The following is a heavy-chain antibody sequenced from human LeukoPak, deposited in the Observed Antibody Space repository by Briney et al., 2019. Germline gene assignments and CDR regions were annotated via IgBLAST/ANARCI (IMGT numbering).Heavy chain of an antibody. CDR3: ARVSIAAAGLTFDY. Sequence: GGSLRLSCAASGFTFSSYSMNWVRQAPGKGLEWVSYISSSSSTIYYADSVKGRFTISRDNAKNSLYLQMNSLRAEDTAVYYCARVSIAAAGLTFDYWGQGTLVTVSS. D-gene: IGHD6-13*01. CDR2: ISSSSSTI. J-gene: IGHJ4*02. CDR1: GFTFSSYS. V-gene: IGHV3-48*04.